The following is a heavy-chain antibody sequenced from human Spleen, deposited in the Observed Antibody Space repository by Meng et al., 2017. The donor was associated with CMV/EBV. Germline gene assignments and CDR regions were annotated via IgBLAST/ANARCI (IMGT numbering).Heavy chain of an antibody. Sequence: QVQGVHAVTGVKKPGASVKVSCKASGYTFTSYGISWVRQAPGQGLEWMGWISAYNGNTNYAQKLQGRVTMTTDTSTSTAYMELRSLRSDDTAVYYCASAGIAVAGTGFDYWGQGALVTVSS. D-gene: IGHD6-19*01. V-gene: IGHV1-18*01. J-gene: IGHJ4*02. CDR2: ISAYNGNT. CDR1: GYTFTSYG. CDR3: ASAGIAVAGTGFDY.